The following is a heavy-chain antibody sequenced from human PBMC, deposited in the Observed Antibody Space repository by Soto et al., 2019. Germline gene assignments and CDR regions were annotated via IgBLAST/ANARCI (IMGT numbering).Heavy chain of an antibody. CDR2: IYYSGST. CDR3: ARGAIQLWFRGMDV. D-gene: IGHD5-18*01. V-gene: IGHV4-39*01. Sequence: SSETLSLTCTVSGGSISSSSYYWGWIRQPPGKGLEWIGSIYYSGSTYYNPSLKSRVTISVDTSKNQFSLKLSSVTAADTAVYYCARGAIQLWFRGMDVWGQGTTVTVSS. CDR1: GGSISSSSYY. J-gene: IGHJ6*02.